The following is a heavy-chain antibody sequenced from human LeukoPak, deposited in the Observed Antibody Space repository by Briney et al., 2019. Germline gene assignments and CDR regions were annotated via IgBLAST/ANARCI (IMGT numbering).Heavy chain of an antibody. Sequence: GKSLRLSCAASGFTFSSYAMSWVRQAPGKGLKWVSAISGSGGSTYYADSVKGRFTISRDNSKNTLYLQMNSLRAEDTAVYYCAKGLANFDYDGLGGFDYWGQGTLVTVSS. J-gene: IGHJ4*02. CDR1: GFTFSSYA. CDR2: ISGSGGST. V-gene: IGHV3-23*01. D-gene: IGHD3-22*01. CDR3: AKGLANFDYDGLGGFDY.